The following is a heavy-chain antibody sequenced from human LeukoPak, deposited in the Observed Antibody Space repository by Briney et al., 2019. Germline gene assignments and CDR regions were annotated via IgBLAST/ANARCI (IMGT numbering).Heavy chain of an antibody. CDR2: IIPIFCIA. Sequence: GSSVKVSCKASGGTFSSYAISWVRQAPGQGLEWMGRIIPIFCIANYAQKFQGRVTITADKSTSTAYMELSSLRSEDTAVYYCARAAPEGYQIDYWGQGTLVTVSS. CDR3: ARAAPEGYQIDY. D-gene: IGHD3-16*02. V-gene: IGHV1-69*04. CDR1: GGTFSSYA. J-gene: IGHJ4*02.